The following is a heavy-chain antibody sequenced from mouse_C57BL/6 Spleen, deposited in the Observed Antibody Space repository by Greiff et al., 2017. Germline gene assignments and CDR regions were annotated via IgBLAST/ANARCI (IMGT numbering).Heavy chain of an antibody. CDR3: ARPPYYYGSSYWFAY. V-gene: IGHV1-85*01. CDR1: GYTFTSYD. J-gene: IGHJ3*01. D-gene: IGHD1-1*01. CDR2: IYPRDGST. Sequence: QVQLKQSGPELVKPGASVKLSCKASGYTFTSYDINWVKQRPGQGLEWIGWIYPRDGSTKYNEKFKGKATLTVATSSSTAYMELHSLTSEDSAVYFCARPPYYYGSSYWFAYWGQGTLVTVSA.